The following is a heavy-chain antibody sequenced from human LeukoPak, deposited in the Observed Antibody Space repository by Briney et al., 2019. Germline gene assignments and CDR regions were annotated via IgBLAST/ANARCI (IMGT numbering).Heavy chain of an antibody. J-gene: IGHJ4*02. V-gene: IGHV4-34*01. CDR1: GGSFSGYY. D-gene: IGHD2-15*01. CDR3: ARDKFCSDTGSCNIGLFDF. CDR2: INHRGSS. Sequence: SETLSLTCGVFGGSFSGYYWTGLRQPPGKGREWIGRINHRGSSHYNPSLRSRVTISVDTSKTQFSLKLTSVTAADTAVYYCARDKFCSDTGSCNIGLFDFWGQGALVTVSS.